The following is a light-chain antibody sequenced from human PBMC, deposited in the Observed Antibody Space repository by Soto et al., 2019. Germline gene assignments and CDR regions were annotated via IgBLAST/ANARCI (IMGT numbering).Light chain of an antibody. J-gene: IGKJ1*01. V-gene: IGKV3-11*01. CDR1: QSVIGY. Sequence: EIVLTQSPATLSLSPGERATLSCSASQSVIGYLAWYQQKPGQAPRLLIYDASNRATGIPARFSGSGSGTDFTLTISSLEPEDFAVYYCQQRTKWRTFGQGTKVDIK. CDR2: DAS. CDR3: QQRTKWRT.